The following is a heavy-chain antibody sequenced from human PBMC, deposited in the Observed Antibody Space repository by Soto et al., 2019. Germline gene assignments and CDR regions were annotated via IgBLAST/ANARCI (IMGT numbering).Heavy chain of an antibody. V-gene: IGHV3-74*01. J-gene: IGHJ3*02. D-gene: IGHD3-3*01. CDR2: ISTEGSTT. Sequence: PGGSLRLSCAASGFTCSRYWMHWVRQAPGEGLVWVSGISTEGSTTRYVDSVKGRFTISRDNVKNTLYLQMSSLRAEHTAVYYCAKDDSFGVGISRGVDIWGQGTVVTVSS. CDR3: AKDDSFGVGISRGVDI. CDR1: GFTCSRYW.